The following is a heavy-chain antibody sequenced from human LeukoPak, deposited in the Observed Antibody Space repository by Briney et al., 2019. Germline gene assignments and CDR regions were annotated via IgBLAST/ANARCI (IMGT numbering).Heavy chain of an antibody. Sequence: GGSLRLSCAASGFTFSSYWMHWVRQAPGKGLVWVSRINRDGSSTSYADSVKGRFTISRDNAETTLHLQMNNLSAEDTAVYYCARASNRNSINFDYWGQGALVTVSS. J-gene: IGHJ4*02. CDR1: GFTFSSYW. CDR3: ARASNRNSINFDY. V-gene: IGHV3-74*01. CDR2: INRDGSST. D-gene: IGHD1-7*01.